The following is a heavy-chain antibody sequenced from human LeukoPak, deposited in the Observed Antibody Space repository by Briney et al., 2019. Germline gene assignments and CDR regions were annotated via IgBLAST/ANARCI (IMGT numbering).Heavy chain of an antibody. CDR2: INPNSGGT. CDR1: GYTFTVDY. D-gene: IGHD3-22*01. CDR3: ARDLNTYDSSSYYSSFFDPLYDY. Sequence: VASVRVSSTASGYTFTVDYMHWVRQAPGQGGEWVGWINPNSGGTNYAQKFQGRVTMTRDTSISTAYMELSRLRSDDTAVYYSARDLNTYDSSSYYSSFFDPLYDYWGQGTLVTVSS. J-gene: IGHJ4*02. V-gene: IGHV1-2*02.